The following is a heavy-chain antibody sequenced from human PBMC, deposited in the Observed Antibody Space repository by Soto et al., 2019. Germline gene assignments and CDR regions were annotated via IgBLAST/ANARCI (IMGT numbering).Heavy chain of an antibody. Sequence: QVQVQQSGPGLVKPSETLSLTCTVSSGPSKSHNWGWIRQPPGGGLEWIGYVYDTWSTSYHPSLKSRLTLSADPTTNRSSLTLRFVTAADTAVYYGVRQGIGFLHGLVDVWGQGTTVIVSS. CDR2: VYDTWST. D-gene: IGHD3-10*01. V-gene: IGHV4-59*08. CDR1: SGPSKSHN. J-gene: IGHJ6*01. CDR3: VRQGIGFLHGLVDV.